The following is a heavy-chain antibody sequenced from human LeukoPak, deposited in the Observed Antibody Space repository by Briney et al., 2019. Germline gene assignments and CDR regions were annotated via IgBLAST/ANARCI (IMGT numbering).Heavy chain of an antibody. CDR1: GGSISNYY. CDR2: IYYSGST. D-gene: IGHD6-13*01. Sequence: SETLSLTCTVTGGSISNYYWSWIRQPPGKGLEWIGYIYYSGSTNYNPSLKSRVTISVDTSKNQFSLKLSSVTAADTAVYYCAGGIAAAGHEGDYWGQGTLVTVSS. V-gene: IGHV4-59*01. CDR3: AGGIAAAGHEGDY. J-gene: IGHJ4*02.